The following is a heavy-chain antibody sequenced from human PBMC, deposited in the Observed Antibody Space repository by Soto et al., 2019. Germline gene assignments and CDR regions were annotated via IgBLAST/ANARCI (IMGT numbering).Heavy chain of an antibody. V-gene: IGHV3-23*01. J-gene: IGHJ6*02. CDR1: GCTFSSYA. D-gene: IGHD3-22*01. CDR2: ISGSGGST. Sequence: GGSLRLSWAASGCTFSSYAMSCVRQAPGEGLEWVSAISGSGGSTYYADSAKGRFTISRDNSKNTRYLQMNSLRAEDTDVSYCAKHLIDSRLKLSGMAVRGQATKVSV. CDR3: AKHLIDSRLKLSGMAV.